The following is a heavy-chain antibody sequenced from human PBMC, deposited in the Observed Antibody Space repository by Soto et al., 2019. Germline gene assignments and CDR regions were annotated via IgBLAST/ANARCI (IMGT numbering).Heavy chain of an antibody. D-gene: IGHD5-18*01. V-gene: IGHV3-30-3*01. J-gene: IGHJ4*02. Sequence: GGSLRLSCAASGFTFSSYAMHWVRQAPGKGLEWVAVISYDGSNKYYADSVKGRFTISRDNSKNTLYLQMNSLRAEDTAVYYCARVGYSYGPFDYWGQGTLVTSPQ. CDR2: ISYDGSNK. CDR3: ARVGYSYGPFDY. CDR1: GFTFSSYA.